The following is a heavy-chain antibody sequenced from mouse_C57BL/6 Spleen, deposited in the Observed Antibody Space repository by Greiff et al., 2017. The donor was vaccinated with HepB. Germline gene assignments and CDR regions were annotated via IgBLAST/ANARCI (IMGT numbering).Heavy chain of an antibody. CDR2: ISSGSSTI. Sequence: EVRLVESGGGLVKPGGSLKLSCAASGFTFSDYGMHWVRQAPEKGLEWVAYISSGSSTIYYADTVKGRFTISRDNAKNTLFLQMTSLRSEDTAMYYCARETYWYYFDYWGQSTTLTVSS. CDR3: ARETYWYYFDY. V-gene: IGHV5-17*01. D-gene: IGHD1-1*01. J-gene: IGHJ2*01. CDR1: GFTFSDYG.